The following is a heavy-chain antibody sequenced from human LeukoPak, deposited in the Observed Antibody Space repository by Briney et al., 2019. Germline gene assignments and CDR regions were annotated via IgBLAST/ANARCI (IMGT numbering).Heavy chain of an antibody. V-gene: IGHV1-2*02. D-gene: IGHD2-21*02. J-gene: IGHJ3*02. CDR3: ARDRISVVVVTDAFDI. CDR2: INPNSGGT. CDR1: GYTFTGYY. Sequence: APVKVSCKASGYTFTGYYMHWVRQAPGQGLEWMGWINPNSGGTNYAQKFQGRVTMTRDTSISTAYMELSRLRSDDTAVYYCARDRISVVVVTDAFDIWGQGTMVTVSS.